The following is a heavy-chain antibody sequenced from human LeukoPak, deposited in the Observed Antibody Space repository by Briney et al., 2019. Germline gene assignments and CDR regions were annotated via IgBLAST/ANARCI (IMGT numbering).Heavy chain of an antibody. CDR3: ARTDTATSGIYYYYMDV. CDR2: IIPIFGTA. V-gene: IGHV1-69*13. D-gene: IGHD5-18*01. CDR1: GGTFSSYA. Sequence: SVKVSCKASGGTFSSYAISWVRQAPGQGLEWMGGIIPIFGTANCAQKFQGRVTITADESTSTAYMELSSLRSEDTAVYYCARTDTATSGIYYYYMDVWGKGTTVTVSS. J-gene: IGHJ6*03.